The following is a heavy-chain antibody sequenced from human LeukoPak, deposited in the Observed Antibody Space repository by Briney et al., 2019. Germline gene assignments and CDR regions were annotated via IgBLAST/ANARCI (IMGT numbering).Heavy chain of an antibody. CDR2: IWYDGSNK. CDR1: GFTFSSFG. V-gene: IGHV3-33*01. Sequence: GGSLRLSCAASGFTFSSFGMHWVRQAPGKGLEWVAVIWYDGSNKYSADAVKGRFTISRDNSKNMLYLQMNSLRAEDTAVYSCARDFCSGGSCYSFCYYYYMDVWGKGTTVTVSS. D-gene: IGHD2-15*01. CDR3: ARDFCSGGSCYSFCYYYYMDV. J-gene: IGHJ6*03.